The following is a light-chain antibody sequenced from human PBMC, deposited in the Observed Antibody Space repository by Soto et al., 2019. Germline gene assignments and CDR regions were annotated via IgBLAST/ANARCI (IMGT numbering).Light chain of an antibody. CDR3: QQYTGPPTT. J-gene: IGKJ5*01. CDR1: QSVSSY. V-gene: IGKV3D-15*01. Sequence: EIVMTQSPATLSASPGERATLSCRASQSVSSYLAWYQQKPGQAPRLLIYGASTRAAGIPDRFSGSGSGTDFTLTITRLEPEDSAVYFCQQYTGPPTTFGQGTRLEIK. CDR2: GAS.